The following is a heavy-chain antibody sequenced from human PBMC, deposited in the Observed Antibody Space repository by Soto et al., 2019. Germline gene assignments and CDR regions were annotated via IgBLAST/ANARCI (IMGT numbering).Heavy chain of an antibody. CDR1: GFTFNDYA. CDR2: LSSRGFST. D-gene: IGHD2-2*01. J-gene: IGHJ3*02. V-gene: IGHV3-23*01. Sequence: EVQLFESGGDLVQPGGSLRLSCAASGFTFNDYALTWVRQVPGKGLEWVSSLSSRGFSTHYAESVKGRFTISRDNIKNTVYLQMNSLRAEDTAVSYCARDRAVYCSNGRCLYAFDILGQGTLVTVSS. CDR3: ARDRAVYCSNGRCLYAFDI.